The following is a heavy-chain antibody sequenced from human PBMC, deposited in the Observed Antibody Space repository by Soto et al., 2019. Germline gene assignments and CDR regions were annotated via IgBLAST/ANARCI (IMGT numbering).Heavy chain of an antibody. D-gene: IGHD3-9*01. V-gene: IGHV1-3*01. CDR3: ARDSLRYFDWLLSVWFDP. CDR2: INAGNGNT. J-gene: IGHJ5*02. Sequence: ASVKVSFKASGYTFTRYAMHWVRQSPGQSLEWMGWINAGNGNTKYSQKFQGRVTITRDTSASTAYMELSSLRSEDTAVYYCARDSLRYFDWLLSVWFDPWGQGTLVTVSS. CDR1: GYTFTRYA.